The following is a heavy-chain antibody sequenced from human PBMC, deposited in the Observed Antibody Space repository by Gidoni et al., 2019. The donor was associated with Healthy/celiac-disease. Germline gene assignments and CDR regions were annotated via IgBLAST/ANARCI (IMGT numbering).Heavy chain of an antibody. CDR2: ISAYNGNT. Sequence: QVQLVQSGAEVKKPGASVKVSCKASGYTFTSYGISWVRQAPGQGLEWMGWISAYNGNTNDAQKLQGRVTMTTDTSTSTAYMELRSLRSDDTAVYYCARDAPSYYYDSSGYHYYFDYWGQGTLVTVSS. J-gene: IGHJ4*02. D-gene: IGHD3-22*01. CDR1: GYTFTSYG. V-gene: IGHV1-18*01. CDR3: ARDAPSYYYDSSGYHYYFDY.